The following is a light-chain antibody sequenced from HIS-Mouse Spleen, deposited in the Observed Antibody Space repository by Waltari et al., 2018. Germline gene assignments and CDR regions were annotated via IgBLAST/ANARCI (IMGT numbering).Light chain of an antibody. V-gene: IGLV3-19*01. CDR2: GKN. Sequence: SSELTQDPAVSVALGQTVRITCQGDSLRSYYASWLQQKPGQAPVLVIYGKNNRPSGIPDRFSGSSSGNTASLTITGAQAEDEADYYCNSRDSSGNHVVFGGGTKLTVL. CDR3: NSRDSSGNHVV. J-gene: IGLJ2*01. CDR1: SLRSYY.